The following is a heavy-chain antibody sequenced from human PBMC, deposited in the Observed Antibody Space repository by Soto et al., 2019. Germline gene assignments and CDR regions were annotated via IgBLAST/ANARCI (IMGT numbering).Heavy chain of an antibody. D-gene: IGHD6-13*01. V-gene: IGHV3-30*03. CDR3: ARDRGIAAAGILY. CDR1: GFTFSSYG. CDR2: ISYDGSNK. J-gene: IGHJ4*02. Sequence: GGSLRLSCAASGFTFSSYGMHWVRQAPGKGLEWVAVISYDGSNKYYADSVKGRFTISRDNSKNTLYLQMNSLRAEDTAVYYCARDRGIAAAGILYWGQGTLVTVSS.